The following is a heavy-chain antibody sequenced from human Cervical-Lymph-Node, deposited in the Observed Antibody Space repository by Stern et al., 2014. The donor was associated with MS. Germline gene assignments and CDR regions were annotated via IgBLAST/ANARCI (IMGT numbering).Heavy chain of an antibody. V-gene: IGHV1-18*01. CDR3: ARQRHYYDPTAHRYYYYGMDV. CDR2: ISTYNGKT. CDR1: GYTFTNYG. D-gene: IGHD3-22*01. J-gene: IGHJ6*02. Sequence: QVQLVQSGGEVKKPGASVKVSCKASGYTFTNYGISRARQAPVQGLEWMGWISTYNGKTKYAQNLKGRVTMTTVKITRTRDMVVKSLRSDDTAVFYCARQRHYYDPTAHRYYYYGMDVWGQGTAVTVSS.